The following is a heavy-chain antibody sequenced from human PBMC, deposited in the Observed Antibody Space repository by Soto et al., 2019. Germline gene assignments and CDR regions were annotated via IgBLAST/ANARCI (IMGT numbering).Heavy chain of an antibody. CDR3: ARNTIPHPHY. V-gene: IGHV4-34*01. J-gene: IGHJ4*02. D-gene: IGHD1-1*01. CDR2: INHSGST. Sequence: ETLSLTCAVYGVSFSGYYLSWIRQPPGKGLEWIGEINHSGSTNYNPSLKSRVTISVDTSKNQFSLKLSSVTAADTAVYYCARNTIPHPHYWGQGTLVTVSS. CDR1: GVSFSGYY.